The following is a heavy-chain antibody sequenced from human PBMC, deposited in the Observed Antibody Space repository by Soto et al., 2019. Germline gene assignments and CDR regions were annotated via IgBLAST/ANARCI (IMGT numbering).Heavy chain of an antibody. J-gene: IGHJ4*02. D-gene: IGHD2-8*01. CDR2: ISADSVNT. V-gene: IGHV1-18*01. CDR3: AREYCTSESCYGSDY. Sequence: QGQLVQSGAEVKNPGASVKVSCRAGGYSFTTYGISWVRQAPGEGLEWMGWISADSVNTKSAQKFQDRLTMTTDTSTSTAYMELESLRSDDTSIYYCAREYCTSESCYGSDYWGQGTLVPVPS. CDR1: GYSFTTYG.